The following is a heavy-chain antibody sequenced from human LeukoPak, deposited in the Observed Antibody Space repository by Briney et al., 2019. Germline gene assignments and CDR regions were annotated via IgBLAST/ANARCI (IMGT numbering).Heavy chain of an antibody. CDR1: GFTFSSYA. CDR2: ISYDGSNK. D-gene: IGHD2-21*02. Sequence: PGGSLRLSCAASGFTFSSYAMHWVRQAPGKGLEWVAVISYDGSNKYYADSVKGRFTISRDNSKNTLYLQMNSLRAEDTAVYYCAREGGGDFNAAQGEFDPWGQGTLVTVSS. CDR3: AREGGGDFNAAQGEFDP. V-gene: IGHV3-30*04. J-gene: IGHJ5*02.